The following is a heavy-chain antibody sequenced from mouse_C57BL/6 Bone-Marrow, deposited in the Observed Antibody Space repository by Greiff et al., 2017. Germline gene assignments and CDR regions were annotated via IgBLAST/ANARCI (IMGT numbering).Heavy chain of an antibody. J-gene: IGHJ3*01. CDR2: IHPNSGST. V-gene: IGHV1-64*01. CDR1: GYTFTSYW. D-gene: IGHD2-2*01. CDR3: ARMAYGYDVWFAY. Sequence: QVQLQQPGAELVKPGASVKLSCKASGYTFTSYWMHWVKQRPGQGLEWIGMIHPNSGSTNYNEKFKSKATLTVDKSSSTAYMQLSSLTSEDSAVYYCARMAYGYDVWFAYWGQGTLVTVSA.